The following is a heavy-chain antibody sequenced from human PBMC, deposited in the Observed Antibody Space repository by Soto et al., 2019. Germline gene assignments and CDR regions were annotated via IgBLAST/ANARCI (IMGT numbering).Heavy chain of an antibody. Sequence: SETLSLTCTVSGGSISSGGYYWSWIRQHPGKGLEWIGYIYYSGSTYYNPSLKSRATISVDTSKNQFSLKLSSVTAADTAVYYCTVTTPIPYYYYYYMDVWGKGTTVTISS. CDR1: GGSISSGGYY. D-gene: IGHD4-4*01. CDR3: TVTTPIPYYYYYYMDV. J-gene: IGHJ6*03. CDR2: IYYSGST. V-gene: IGHV4-31*03.